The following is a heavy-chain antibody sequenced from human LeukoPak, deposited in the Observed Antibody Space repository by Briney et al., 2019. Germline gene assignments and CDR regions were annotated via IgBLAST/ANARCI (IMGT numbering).Heavy chain of an antibody. Sequence: GASVKVSCKASGYTFTSYYMHWVRQAPGQGLEWMGIINPSGGSTSYAQKFQGRVTMTRDTSTSTVYMELSSLRSEDTAVYYCARAYRGLGSSTSLRDPGFDPWGQGTLVTVSS. D-gene: IGHD2-2*01. CDR2: INPSGGST. CDR1: GYTFTSYY. J-gene: IGHJ5*02. V-gene: IGHV1-46*01. CDR3: ARAYRGLGSSTSLRDPGFDP.